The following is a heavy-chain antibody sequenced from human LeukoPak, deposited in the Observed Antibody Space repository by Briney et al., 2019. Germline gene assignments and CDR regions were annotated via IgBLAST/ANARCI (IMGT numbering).Heavy chain of an antibody. CDR1: GGSISSYY. J-gene: IGHJ5*02. V-gene: IGHV4-59*13. CDR3: ARAPYTSGFYFFDP. D-gene: IGHD3-22*01. Sequence: PSETLSLTCTVSGGSISSYYWSWIRQPPGKGLEWIGYVYYSGSTTYNPSLKSRVTISVDTSKNQFSRKLSSVTAADTAVYYCARAPYTSGFYFFDPWGQGTLVTVSS. CDR2: VYYSGST.